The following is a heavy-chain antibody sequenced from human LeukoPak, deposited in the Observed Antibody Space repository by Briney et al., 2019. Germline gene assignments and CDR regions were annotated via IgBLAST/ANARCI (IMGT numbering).Heavy chain of an antibody. J-gene: IGHJ4*02. CDR2: ISSSSSYI. V-gene: IGHV3-21*04. CDR1: VFTFSSYS. Sequence: GGSLRLSCAASVFTFSSYSMNWVRQAPGKGLEWVSSISSSSSYIYYADSVKGRFTISRDNSKNTVYLQVISLTADDTAFYYCAKDEAWLRFGEWSQGTLVTVSS. D-gene: IGHD3-10*01. CDR3: AKDEAWLRFGE.